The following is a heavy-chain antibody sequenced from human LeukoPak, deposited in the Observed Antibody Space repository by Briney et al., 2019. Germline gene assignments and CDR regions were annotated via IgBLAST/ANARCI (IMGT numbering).Heavy chain of an antibody. V-gene: IGHV3-7*01. CDR2: IKQDGSEK. CDR1: GFTFSNYW. D-gene: IGHD3-16*02. CDR3: ARVTGADYIWGSYRY. J-gene: IGHJ4*02. Sequence: GGSLRLSCAASGFTFSNYWMTWVRQAPGKGLEWVANIKQDGSEKYYVDSVKGRFTISRDNAKNSLHLQMNSLRAEDTAVYYCARVTGADYIWGSYRYWGQGTLVTVSS.